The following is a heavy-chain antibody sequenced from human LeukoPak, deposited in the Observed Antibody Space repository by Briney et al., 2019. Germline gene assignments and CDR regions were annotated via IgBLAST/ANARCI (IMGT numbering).Heavy chain of an antibody. Sequence: GESLKISCKGSGYSFTSYWIGWVRQMPGKGLELMGIIYPGDSDTRYSPSFQGQVTISADKSISTAYLQWSSLKASDTAMYYCARHAVDFPTPLDPWGQGTLVTVSS. CDR3: ARHAVDFPTPLDP. J-gene: IGHJ5*02. CDR2: IYPGDSDT. V-gene: IGHV5-51*01. D-gene: IGHD3-3*01. CDR1: GYSFTSYW.